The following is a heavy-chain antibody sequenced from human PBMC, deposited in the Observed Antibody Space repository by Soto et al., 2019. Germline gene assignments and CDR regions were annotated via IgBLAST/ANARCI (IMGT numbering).Heavy chain of an antibody. V-gene: IGHV1-69*01. J-gene: IGHJ4*02. CDR1: GGSLNNYA. Sequence: QVQLVQSGAEVKKPGSSVKVSCAASGGSLNNYAVSWVRRTPGQGFEWLGEIIPAFGTPNYAQKFQDRVTITADVLTNTAFMVLSSLRSEDTAEYYCAREGLRRGALDYWGQGSLVTVSS. CDR3: AREGLRRGALDY. CDR2: IIPAFGTP. D-gene: IGHD6-6*01.